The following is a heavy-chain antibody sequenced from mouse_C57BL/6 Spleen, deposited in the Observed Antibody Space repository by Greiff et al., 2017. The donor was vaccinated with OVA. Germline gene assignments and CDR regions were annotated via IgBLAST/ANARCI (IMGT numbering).Heavy chain of an antibody. J-gene: IGHJ2*01. Sequence: QVQLQQPGAELVMPGASVKLSCKASGYTFTSYWMHWVKQRPGQGLEWIGEIDPSDSYTNYNQKFKGKSTLTVDKSSSTAYMQLSSLTSEDSAVYYCAREEGGYFDYWGQGTTRTVSS. CDR1: GYTFTSYW. CDR3: AREEGGYFDY. V-gene: IGHV1-69*01. CDR2: IDPSDSYT.